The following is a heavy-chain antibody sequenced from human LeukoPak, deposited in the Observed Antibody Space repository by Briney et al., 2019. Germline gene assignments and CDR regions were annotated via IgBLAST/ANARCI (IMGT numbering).Heavy chain of an antibody. V-gene: IGHV4-4*07. CDR2: IYTSGST. J-gene: IGHJ5*02. CDR3: ARDIAFTYYYDSSGYTGFDP. Sequence: SETLPLTCTVSGGSISSYYWSWIRQPAGKGLEWIGRIYTSGSTNYNPSLKSRVTMSVDTSKNQFSLKLSSVTAADTAVYYCARDIAFTYYYDSSGYTGFDPWGQGTLVTVSS. CDR1: GGSISSYY. D-gene: IGHD3-22*01.